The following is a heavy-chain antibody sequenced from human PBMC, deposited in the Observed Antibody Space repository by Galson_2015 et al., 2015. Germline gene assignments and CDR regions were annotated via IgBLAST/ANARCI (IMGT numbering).Heavy chain of an antibody. CDR1: GYTFTSYY. Sequence: SVKVSCKASGYTFTSYYMHWVRQAPGQGLEWMGIINPSGGSTSYAQKFQGRVTMTRDTSTSTVYMELSSLRSEDTAVYYCARGIVVVVAAQHPYNWFDPWGQGTLVTVSS. CDR3: ARGIVVVVAAQHPYNWFDP. D-gene: IGHD2-15*01. V-gene: IGHV1-46*01. CDR2: INPSGGST. J-gene: IGHJ5*02.